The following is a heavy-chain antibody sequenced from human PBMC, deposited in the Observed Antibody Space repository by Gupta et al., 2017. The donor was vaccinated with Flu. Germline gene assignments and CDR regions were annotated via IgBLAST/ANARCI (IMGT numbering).Heavy chain of an antibody. D-gene: IGHD5-12*01. CDR3: SARRGPPLHYGMDV. J-gene: IGHJ6*02. V-gene: IGHV3-7*01. Sequence: SWVRQAPGKGLEWVASIKQNGSEKYYVDSVKGRFTISRDNAKKSLDLQMPSLRAEDAAVYYCSARRGPPLHYGMDVCGQGTTVPVSS. CDR2: IKQNGSEK.